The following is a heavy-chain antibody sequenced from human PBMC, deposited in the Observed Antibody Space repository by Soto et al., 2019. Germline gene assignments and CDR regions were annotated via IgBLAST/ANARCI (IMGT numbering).Heavy chain of an antibody. CDR3: ARGGGYDY. D-gene: IGHD3-22*01. CDR2: IYSSGST. V-gene: IGHV4-30-4*01. CDR1: GVSISSGDDY. Sequence: QVQLQESGPGVVKPSQTLSLTCIVSGVSISSGDDYWSWIRQPPGKGLEWIGYIYSSGSTYCNPSLTSRAPISADTSKNQFSLELTAVTAADTAVYYCARGGGYDYWGQGALVTVSS. J-gene: IGHJ4*02.